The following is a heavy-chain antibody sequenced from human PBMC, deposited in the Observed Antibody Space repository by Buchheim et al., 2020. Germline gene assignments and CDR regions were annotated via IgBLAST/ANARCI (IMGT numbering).Heavy chain of an antibody. CDR3: ARRAEYCSGGSCLGLDY. V-gene: IGHV1-46*01. J-gene: IGHJ4*02. D-gene: IGHD2-15*01. CDR2: INPSGGST. CDR1: GYTFSNYY. Sequence: QVQLVQSGADVKKPGASVKISCKASGYTFSNYYMDWVRQAPGQGLEWMGIINPSGGSTSYAQNFQGRVTMTRDPSTNTVYMELSSLRSEDTAVYYCARRAEYCSGGSCLGLDYWGQGTL.